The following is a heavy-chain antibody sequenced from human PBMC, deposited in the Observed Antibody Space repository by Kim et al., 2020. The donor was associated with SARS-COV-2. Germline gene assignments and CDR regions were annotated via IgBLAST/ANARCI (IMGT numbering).Heavy chain of an antibody. CDR1: GYTFTGYY. D-gene: IGHD1-20*01. J-gene: IGHJ5*02. CDR3: ARSRYGADGWFDP. Sequence: VEVSCKASGYTFTGYYMHWVRQAPGQGLEWMGWINPNSGGTNYAQKFQGRVTMTRDTSISTAYMELSRLRSDDTAVYYCARSRYGADGWFDPWGQGTLVTVSS. V-gene: IGHV1-2*02. CDR2: INPNSGGT.